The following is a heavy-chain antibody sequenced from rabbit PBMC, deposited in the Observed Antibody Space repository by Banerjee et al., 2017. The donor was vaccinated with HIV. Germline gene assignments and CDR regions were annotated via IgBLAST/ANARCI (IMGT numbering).Heavy chain of an antibody. D-gene: IGHD2-1*01. V-gene: IGHV1S47*01. CDR3: VSYDDYGDRNL. CDR2: IDPVFGST. J-gene: IGHJ4*01. CDR1: AFDLSTYG. Sequence: QTQLVESGGGLVQPGGSLKLSCKASAFDLSTYGMSWVRQAPGKGLEWIGYIDPVFGSTYFASWVNGRFTISSHNAQNTLYLQLNSLTAADTATYFCVSYDDYGDRNLWGQGTLVTVS.